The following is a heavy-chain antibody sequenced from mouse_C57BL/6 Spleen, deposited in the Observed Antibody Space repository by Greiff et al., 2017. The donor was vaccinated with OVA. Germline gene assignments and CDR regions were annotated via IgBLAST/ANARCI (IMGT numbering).Heavy chain of an antibody. CDR3: ARSATVVADYYAMDY. D-gene: IGHD1-1*01. CDR2: FHPYNDDT. J-gene: IGHJ4*01. V-gene: IGHV1-47*01. Sequence: VKLQQSGAELVKPGASVKMSCKASGYTFTTYPIEWMKQNHGKSLEWIGNFHPYNDDTKYNEKFKGKATLTVEKSSSTVYLELSRLTSDGSAVYYCARSATVVADYYAMDYWGQGTSVTVSS. CDR1: GYTFTTYP.